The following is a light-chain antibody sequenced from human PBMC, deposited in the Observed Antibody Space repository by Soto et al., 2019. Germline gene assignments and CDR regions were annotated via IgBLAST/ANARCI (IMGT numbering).Light chain of an antibody. Sequence: QPVLTQSPSASASLGASVKLTCTLSSRHNTNAIAWHQQQPKKGPRFLMKVNSDGSHFKGDGIPDRLSGSSSGAERYLTISSLQSEEEADYYCQAWATGIHIFVGGTKLTVL. J-gene: IGLJ2*01. CDR3: QAWATGIHI. CDR1: SRHNTNA. CDR2: VNSDGSH. V-gene: IGLV4-69*01.